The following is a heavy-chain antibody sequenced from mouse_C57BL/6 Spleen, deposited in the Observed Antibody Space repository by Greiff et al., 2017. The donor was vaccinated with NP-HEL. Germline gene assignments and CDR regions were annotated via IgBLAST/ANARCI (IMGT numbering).Heavy chain of an antibody. D-gene: IGHD2-4*01. CDR3: AREVYYDYDGGDFDD. V-gene: IGHV1-61*01. J-gene: IGHJ2*01. CDR2: IYPSDSET. CDR1: GYTFTSYW. Sequence: QVQLQQPGAELVRPGSSVKLSCKASGYTFTSYWMDWVKQRPGQGLEWIGNIYPSDSETHYNQKFKDKATLTVDKSSSTAYMQLSSLTSEDSAVYYCAREVYYDYDGGDFDDWGQGTTLTVSS.